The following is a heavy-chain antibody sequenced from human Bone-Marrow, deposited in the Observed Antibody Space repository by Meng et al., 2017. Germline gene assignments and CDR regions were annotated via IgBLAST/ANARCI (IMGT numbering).Heavy chain of an antibody. D-gene: IGHD5-18*01. CDR3: ARDDRVEDTAMVTQDY. V-gene: IGHV3-30*01. J-gene: IGHJ4*02. Sequence: GESLKISCAASGFTFSSYAMHWVRQAPGKGLEWVAVISYDGSNKYYADSVKGRFTISRDNSKNTLYLQMNSLRAEDTAVYYCARDDRVEDTAMVTQDYWGQGILVTVSS. CDR1: GFTFSSYA. CDR2: ISYDGSNK.